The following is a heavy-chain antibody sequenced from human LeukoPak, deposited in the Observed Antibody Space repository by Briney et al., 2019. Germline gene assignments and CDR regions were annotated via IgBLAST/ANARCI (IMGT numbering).Heavy chain of an antibody. V-gene: IGHV3-23*01. CDR1: GFTFSSYA. CDR3: AKGAPRIYYDSSGYNY. J-gene: IGHJ4*02. Sequence: GGSLSLSCAASGFTFSSYAMSWVRQAPGKGLEWVSAISGSGGSTYYADSVKGRFTISRDNSKNTLYLQMNSLRAEDTAVYYCAKGAPRIYYDSSGYNYWGQGTLVTVSS. D-gene: IGHD3-22*01. CDR2: ISGSGGST.